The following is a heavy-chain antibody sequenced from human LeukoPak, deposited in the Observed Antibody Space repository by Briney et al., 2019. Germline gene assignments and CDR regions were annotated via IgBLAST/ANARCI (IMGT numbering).Heavy chain of an antibody. CDR2: ISEDGSST. V-gene: IGHV3-43*02. CDR1: GFTFDDYA. D-gene: IGHD4-11*01. Sequence: GGSLRLSCAASGFTFDDYAMHWVRQAPGKGLEWVSLISEDGSSTYYADPVKGRFTISRDNSKNSLYLQMSSLRTEDTALYYCTKDGHSCHFDYWGQGTLVTVSS. CDR3: TKDGHSCHFDY. J-gene: IGHJ4*02.